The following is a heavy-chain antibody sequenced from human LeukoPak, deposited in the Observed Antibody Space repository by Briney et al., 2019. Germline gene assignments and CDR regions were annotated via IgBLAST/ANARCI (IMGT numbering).Heavy chain of an antibody. D-gene: IGHD1-7*01. J-gene: IGHJ4*02. V-gene: IGHV4-39*07. CDR1: GGSISSSSYY. Sequence: PSETLSLTCIVPGGSISSSSYYWAWIRQSPGKGLEWIGTFSSGGSAYYNPSLTSQVSISKDTSDNQFSLRLYSVTAADTAVYYCARKQTGTMYDVWGQGTLVTVSS. CDR3: ARKQTGTMYDV. CDR2: FSSGGSA.